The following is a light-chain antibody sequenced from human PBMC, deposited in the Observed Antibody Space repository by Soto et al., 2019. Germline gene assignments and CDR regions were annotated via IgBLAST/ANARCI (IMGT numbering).Light chain of an antibody. CDR1: QSVLYSSNNKNY. Sequence: DIVMTQSPDSLAVSLGERATINCKTSQSVLYSSNNKNYLAWYQQKPGQPPKLLIYWASTRESGVPDRFSGSGSGTDFTLTISSLQAEDVAVYYCQQYSPNRVTFGPGTKVDI. J-gene: IGKJ3*01. V-gene: IGKV4-1*01. CDR2: WAS. CDR3: QQYSPNRVT.